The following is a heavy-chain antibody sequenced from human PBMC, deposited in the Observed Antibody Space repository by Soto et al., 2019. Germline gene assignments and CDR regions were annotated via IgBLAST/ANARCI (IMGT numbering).Heavy chain of an antibody. CDR2: IIPIFGTA. Sequence: QVQLVQSGAEVKKPGSSVKVSCKASGGTFGSYAISWVRQAPGQGLEWMGGIIPIFGTANYAQKFQGRVTITADESTSTAYMELSSLRSEDTAVYYCARAPSSGYYSISGPFDYWGQGTLVTVSS. CDR3: ARAPSSGYYSISGPFDY. CDR1: GGTFGSYA. V-gene: IGHV1-69*01. D-gene: IGHD3-22*01. J-gene: IGHJ4*02.